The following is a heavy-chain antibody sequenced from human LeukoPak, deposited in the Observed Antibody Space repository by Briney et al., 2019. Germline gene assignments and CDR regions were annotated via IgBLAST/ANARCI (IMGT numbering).Heavy chain of an antibody. D-gene: IGHD5-24*01. V-gene: IGHV3-21*01. J-gene: IGHJ6*02. CDR3: ARERVPRDYGMDV. CDR1: GFTFSSYS. CDR2: ISSSSSYI. Sequence: GGSLRLSCAASGFTFSSYSMNWVRQAPGKGLEWVSSISSSSSYIYYADSVKGRFTISRDNAKNSLYLQMDSLRAEDTAVYYCARERVPRDYGMDVWGQGTTVTVSS.